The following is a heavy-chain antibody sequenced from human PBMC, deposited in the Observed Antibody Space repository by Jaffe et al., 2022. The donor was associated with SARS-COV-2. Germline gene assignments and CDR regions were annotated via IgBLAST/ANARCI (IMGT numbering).Heavy chain of an antibody. V-gene: IGHV3-43*02. J-gene: IGHJ6*02. CDR1: GFTFDDYA. CDR3: AKDKKAYYYYGMDV. CDR2: ISGDGGST. Sequence: EVQLVESGGGVVQPGGSLRLSCAASGFTFDDYAMHWVRQAPGKGLEWVSLISGDGGSTYYADSVKGRFTISRDNSKNSLYLQMNSLRTEDTALYYCAKDKKAYYYYGMDVWGQGTTVTVSS.